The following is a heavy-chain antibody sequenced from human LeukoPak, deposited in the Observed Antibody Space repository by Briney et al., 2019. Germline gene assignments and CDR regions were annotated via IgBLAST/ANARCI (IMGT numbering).Heavy chain of an antibody. J-gene: IGHJ6*02. V-gene: IGHV3-53*01. CDR1: GFTVSSNY. Sequence: GGSLRLSCAASGFTVSSNYMSWVRQAPGKGLEWVSVIYSGGSTYYADSVKGRFTISRDNSKNTLYLQMNSLRAEDTAVYYCASRRSRDSYNYYYYGMDVWGQGTTVTVSS. D-gene: IGHD5-24*01. CDR2: IYSGGST. CDR3: ASRRSRDSYNYYYYGMDV.